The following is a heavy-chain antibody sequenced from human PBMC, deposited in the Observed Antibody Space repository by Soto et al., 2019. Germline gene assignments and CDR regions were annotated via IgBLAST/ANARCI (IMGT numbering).Heavy chain of an antibody. V-gene: IGHV4-4*02. CDR3: ASIGPYGHFAAEYFQH. J-gene: IGHJ1*01. CDR1: GGSISSSNW. D-gene: IGHD3-10*01. CDR2: IYHSGST. Sequence: QVQLQESGPGLVKPSGTLSLTCAVSGGSISSSNWWSWVRQPPGKGLEWIGEIYHSGSTNYNPSLKSRVTISVDKSKNQFSLKLSSVHAADTAVYYCASIGPYGHFAAEYFQHWGQGTLVTVSS.